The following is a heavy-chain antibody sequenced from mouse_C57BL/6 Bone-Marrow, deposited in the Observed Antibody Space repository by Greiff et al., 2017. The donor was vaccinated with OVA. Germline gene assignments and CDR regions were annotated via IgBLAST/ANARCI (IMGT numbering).Heavy chain of an antibody. J-gene: IGHJ3*01. CDR3: AREIYYDYDGPWFAY. CDR2: ISSGSSTI. V-gene: IGHV5-17*01. Sequence: LVESGGGLVKPGGSLKLSCAASGFTFSDYGMHWVRQAPEKGLEWVAYISSGSSTIYYADTVKGRFTISRDNAKNTLFLQMTSLRSEDTAMYYCAREIYYDYDGPWFAYWGQGTLVTVSA. D-gene: IGHD2-4*01. CDR1: GFTFSDYG.